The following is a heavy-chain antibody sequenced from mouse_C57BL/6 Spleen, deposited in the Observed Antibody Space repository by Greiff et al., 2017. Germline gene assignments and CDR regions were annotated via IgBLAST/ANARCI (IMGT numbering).Heavy chain of an antibody. J-gene: IGHJ1*03. CDR3: AHYYGSSYWYLDV. CDR2: INPNYGTT. CDR1: GYSFTDYN. Sequence: EVQLQQSGPELVKPGASVKISCKASGYSFTDYNMNWVKQSNGKSLEWIGVINPNYGTTSYNQKFKGKATLTVDQSSSTAYMQLNSLTSEESAVYYCAHYYGSSYWYLDVWGTGTTVTVSS. D-gene: IGHD1-1*01. V-gene: IGHV1-39*01.